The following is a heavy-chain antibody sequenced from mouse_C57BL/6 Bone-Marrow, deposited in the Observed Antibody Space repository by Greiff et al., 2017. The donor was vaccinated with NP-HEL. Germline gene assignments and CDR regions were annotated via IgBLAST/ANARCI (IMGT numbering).Heavy chain of an antibody. CDR2: ISDGGSYT. CDR1: GFTFSSYA. J-gene: IGHJ2*01. CDR3: ARGEITTVVAGYFDY. D-gene: IGHD1-1*01. V-gene: IGHV5-4*01. Sequence: EVQLVESGGGLVKPGGSLKLSCAASGFTFSSYAMSWVRQTPEKRLEWVATISDGGSYTYYPDNVKGRFTISRDTAKNNLYLQMSHLKSEDTAMYYCARGEITTVVAGYFDYWGQGTTLTVSS.